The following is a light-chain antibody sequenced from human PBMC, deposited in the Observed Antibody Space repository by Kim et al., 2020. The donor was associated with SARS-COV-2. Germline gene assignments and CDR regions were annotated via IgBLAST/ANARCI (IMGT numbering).Light chain of an antibody. CDR3: QQYSSSPWT. J-gene: IGKJ1*01. V-gene: IGKV3D-20*01. CDR2: GVS. Sequence: EIVLTQSPATLSLSPGEGATLSCGASQSVSSTYLAWYQQKPGLAPRLLISGVSNWATGIPDRFSGSGSGTDFTLTISRLQPEDFAVYFCQQYSSSPWTFGQGTKVDIK. CDR1: QSVSSTY.